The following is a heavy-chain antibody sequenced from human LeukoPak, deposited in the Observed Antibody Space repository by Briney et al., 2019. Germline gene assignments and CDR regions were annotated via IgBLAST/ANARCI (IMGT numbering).Heavy chain of an antibody. D-gene: IGHD6-19*01. CDR1: GGSISSGGYN. J-gene: IGHJ4*02. CDR3: ARGERSGGSGWSRPFDC. CDR2: IYYSGST. V-gene: IGHV4-31*03. Sequence: SETLSLTCTVSGGSISSGGYNWSWIRQHPGKGLEWIGYIYYSGSTYYNPSLKSRVTISVDTSKNQFSLKLSSVTAADTAVYYCARGERSGGSGWSRPFDCWGQGTLVTVSS.